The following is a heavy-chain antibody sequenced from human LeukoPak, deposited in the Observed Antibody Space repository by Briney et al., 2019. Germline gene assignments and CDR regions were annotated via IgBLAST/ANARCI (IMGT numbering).Heavy chain of an antibody. CDR1: GGSISSYY. CDR3: ARAGVLYSDAFDI. Sequence: SETLSLTCTVSGGSISSYYWSWIRQPPGKGLEWIGYIYYSGSTNYNPSLKSRVTISVDTSKNQFSLKLSSVTAADTAVYYCARAGVLYSDAFDIWGQGTMVTVSS. CDR2: IYYSGST. J-gene: IGHJ3*02. D-gene: IGHD2-15*01. V-gene: IGHV4-59*01.